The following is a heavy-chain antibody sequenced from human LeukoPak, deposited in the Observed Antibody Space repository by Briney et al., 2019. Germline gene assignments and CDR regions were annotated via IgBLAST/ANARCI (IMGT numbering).Heavy chain of an antibody. V-gene: IGHV1-18*01. CDR3: ARTDIVVVVAATNLDY. CDR2: ISAYNGNT. D-gene: IGHD2-15*01. CDR1: GYTFTSYG. Sequence: EASVKVSCKASGYTFTSYGISWVRQAPGQGLEWMGWISAYNGNTNYAQKLQGRVTMTTDTSTSTAYMELRSLRSDDTAVYYCARTDIVVVVAATNLDYWGQGTLVTVSP. J-gene: IGHJ4*02.